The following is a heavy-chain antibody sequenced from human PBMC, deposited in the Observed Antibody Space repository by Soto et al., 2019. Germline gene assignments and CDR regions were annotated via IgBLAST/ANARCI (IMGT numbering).Heavy chain of an antibody. CDR3: AKDQFKLLGELSFLGQFDY. CDR1: GFTFSSYA. CDR2: ISGSGGST. J-gene: IGHJ4*02. Sequence: GGSLRLSCAASGFTFSSYAMSWVRQAPGKGLEWVSAISGSGGSTYYADSVKGRFTISRDNSKNTLYLQMNSLRAEDTAVYYCAKDQFKLLGELSFLGQFDYWGQGTLVTVSS. V-gene: IGHV3-23*01. D-gene: IGHD3-16*02.